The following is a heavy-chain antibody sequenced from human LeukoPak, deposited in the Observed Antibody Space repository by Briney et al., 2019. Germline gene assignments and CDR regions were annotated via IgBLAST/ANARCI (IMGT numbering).Heavy chain of an antibody. D-gene: IGHD3-10*01. CDR2: INHSGST. Sequence: SETLSLTCTVSGGSISSYYWSWIRQPPGKGLEWIGEINHSGSTNYNPSLKSRVTISVDTSKNQFSLKLSSVTAADTAVYYCARRILGWFGELLIVGWFDPWGQGTLVTVSS. J-gene: IGHJ5*02. V-gene: IGHV4-34*01. CDR1: GGSISSYY. CDR3: ARRILGWFGELLIVGWFDP.